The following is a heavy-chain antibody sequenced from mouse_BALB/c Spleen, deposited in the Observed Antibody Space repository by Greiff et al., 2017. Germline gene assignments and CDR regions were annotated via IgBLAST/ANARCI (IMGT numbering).Heavy chain of an antibody. V-gene: IGHV1-9*01. D-gene: IGHD2-1*01. CDR2: ILPGSGST. J-gene: IGHJ4*01. Sequence: QVQLQQSGAELMKPGASVKISKATGYTFSSYWIEWVKQRPGHGLEWIGEILPGSGSTNYNEKFKGKATFTADTSSNTAYMQLSSLTSEDSAVYYCASHGNYDAMDYWGQGTSVTVSS. CDR3: ASHGNYDAMDY. CDR1: GYTFSSYW.